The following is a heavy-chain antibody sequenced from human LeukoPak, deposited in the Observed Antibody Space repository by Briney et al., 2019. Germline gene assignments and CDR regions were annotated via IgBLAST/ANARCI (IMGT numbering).Heavy chain of an antibody. V-gene: IGHV4-61*02. Sequence: SETLSLTCTVSGGSISSGSYYWSWIRQPAGKGLEWIGRIYTSGSTNYNPSLKSRVTISVDTSKNQFSLKLSSVTAADTAVYYCASLGYSSSSGVFDYWGQGTLVTVSS. CDR1: GGSISSGSYY. D-gene: IGHD6-6*01. CDR3: ASLGYSSSSGVFDY. J-gene: IGHJ4*02. CDR2: IYTSGST.